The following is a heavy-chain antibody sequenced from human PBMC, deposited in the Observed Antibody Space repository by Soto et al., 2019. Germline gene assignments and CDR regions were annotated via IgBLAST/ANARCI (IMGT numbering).Heavy chain of an antibody. J-gene: IGHJ4*02. V-gene: IGHV4-59*01. CDR3: ARAPRGNYGYPSYFDY. Sequence: PSETLSLTCTVSGVSISSYYWSWIRQPPGKGLEWIGYIYYSGSTNYNPSLKSRVTISVDTSKNQFSLKLSSVTAADTAVYYCARAPRGNYGYPSYFDYWGQGTLVTSPQ. D-gene: IGHD3-10*01. CDR1: GVSISSYY. CDR2: IYYSGST.